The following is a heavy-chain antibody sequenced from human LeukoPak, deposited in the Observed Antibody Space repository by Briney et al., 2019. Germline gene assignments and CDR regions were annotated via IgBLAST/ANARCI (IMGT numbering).Heavy chain of an antibody. CDR2: INHSGGT. D-gene: IGHD5-12*01. CDR3: AFEGPVSGYAFDP. V-gene: IGHV4-34*01. J-gene: IGHJ5*02. CDR1: GESFSEYY. Sequence: SETLSLTCAVYGESFSEYYWSWIHQPPGKGLEWIGQINHSGGTNYHPSLKTRVTISLDTSKNQVSLKLRSVTAADTAVYYCAFEGPVSGYAFDPWGQGALVAVSS.